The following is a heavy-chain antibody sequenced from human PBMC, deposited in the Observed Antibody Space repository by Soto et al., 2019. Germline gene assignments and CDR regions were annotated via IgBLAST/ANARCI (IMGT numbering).Heavy chain of an antibody. CDR3: ATRAFCSISSCYHYYMDV. J-gene: IGHJ6*03. Sequence: EVQLVQSGAEVKKPGESLKISCKGSGYSFTTYWIGWVRQMPGKGLEWMGIIYPGDSDTRYSPSFQGQVTISADNSITTAYLQWRSLKASDTAMYYCATRAFCSISSCYHYYMDVWGKGTTVTVSS. D-gene: IGHD2-2*01. CDR2: IYPGDSDT. V-gene: IGHV5-51*03. CDR1: GYSFTTYW.